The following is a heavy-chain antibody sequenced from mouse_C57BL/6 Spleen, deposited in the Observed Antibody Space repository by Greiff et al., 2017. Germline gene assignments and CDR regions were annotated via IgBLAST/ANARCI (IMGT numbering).Heavy chain of an antibody. CDR2: IRNKANGYTT. CDR1: GFTFTDYY. J-gene: IGHJ2*01. D-gene: IGHD2-2*01. V-gene: IGHV7-3*01. Sequence: EVKVVESGGGLVQPGGSLSLSCAASGFTFTDYYMSWVRQPPGKALEWLGFIRNKANGYTTEYSASVKGRFTISRDNSQSILYLQMNALRAEDSATYYCARGTRLPYFDYWGQGTTLTVSS. CDR3: ARGTRLPYFDY.